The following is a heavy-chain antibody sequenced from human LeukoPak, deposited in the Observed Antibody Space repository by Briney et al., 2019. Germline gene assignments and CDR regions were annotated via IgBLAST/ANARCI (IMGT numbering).Heavy chain of an antibody. CDR2: ISNTGGRT. J-gene: IGHJ4*02. CDR1: GFTFSNFA. Sequence: PGGSLTLACAVSGFTFSNFAMSWVRQAPGKGLEWVSGISNTGGRTYYADSVEGRFSISRDNSKNTLYLQLNSLTADDTALYYCAQLRYGGPSYWGQGTLVTVSS. CDR3: AQLRYGGPSY. D-gene: IGHD4-23*01. V-gene: IGHV3-23*01.